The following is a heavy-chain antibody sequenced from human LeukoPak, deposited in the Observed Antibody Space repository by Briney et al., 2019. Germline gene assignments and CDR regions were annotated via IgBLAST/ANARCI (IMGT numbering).Heavy chain of an antibody. J-gene: IGHJ3*02. CDR3: ARARPGYCSGGSCYSGAFDI. CDR1: GYTFTGYY. D-gene: IGHD2-15*01. Sequence: GASVKVSCKASGYTFTGYYMHWVRQAPGQGLEWMGWISAYNGNTNYAQKLQGRVTMTTDTSTSTAYMELRSLRSDDTAVYYCARARPGYCSGGSCYSGAFDIWGQGTMVTVSS. CDR2: ISAYNGNT. V-gene: IGHV1-18*04.